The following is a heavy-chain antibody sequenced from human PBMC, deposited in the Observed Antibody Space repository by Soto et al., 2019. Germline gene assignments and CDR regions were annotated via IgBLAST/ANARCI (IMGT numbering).Heavy chain of an antibody. CDR3: ARLSATSGWSFDY. CDR1: GGSISSSSYY. J-gene: IGHJ4*02. CDR2: IYYSGST. D-gene: IGHD6-19*01. V-gene: IGHV4-39*01. Sequence: SETLSLTCTVSGGSISSSSYYWGWIRQPPGKGLEWIGSIYYSGSTYYNPSLKSRVTISVDTSKNQFSLKLSSVTAADTAVYYWARLSATSGWSFDYWGQGTLVTVSS.